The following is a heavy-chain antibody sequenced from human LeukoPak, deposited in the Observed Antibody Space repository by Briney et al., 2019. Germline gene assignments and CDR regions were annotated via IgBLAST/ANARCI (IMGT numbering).Heavy chain of an antibody. Sequence: SQTLSLTCGISGDSFSNTAASWNWLRQSPSRGLEWLGRTYYRTKWYFSYAVSVESRATINPDTSKNQFSLQLNSVTPEDTALYYCARGAHGSYVSVFDLWGQGTLVTVSS. J-gene: IGHJ5*02. V-gene: IGHV6-1*01. CDR1: GDSFSNTAAS. CDR3: ARGAHGSYVSVFDL. CDR2: TYYRTKWYF. D-gene: IGHD5/OR15-5a*01.